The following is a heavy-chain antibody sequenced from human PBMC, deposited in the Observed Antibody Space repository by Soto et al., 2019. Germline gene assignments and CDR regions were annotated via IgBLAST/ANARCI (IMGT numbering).Heavy chain of an antibody. CDR1: GGSISGHY. V-gene: IGHV4-59*11. Sequence: QVQLQESGPGLVKPSETLSLTCIVSGGSISGHYWTWIRQSPGKGLEWIGYIFYSGSTNYNPSLKSRVTIPVDTSKNQFSLKMSSVTAADTAVYYCARVGSSGWSPDYWGRGTLVTVSS. CDR2: IFYSGST. CDR3: ARVGSSGWSPDY. J-gene: IGHJ4*02. D-gene: IGHD6-19*01.